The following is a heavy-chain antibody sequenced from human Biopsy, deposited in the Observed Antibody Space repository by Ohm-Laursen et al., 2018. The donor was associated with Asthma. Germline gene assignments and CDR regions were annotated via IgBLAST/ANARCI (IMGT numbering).Heavy chain of an antibody. CDR1: GFTFGGYA. CDR3: VKDTVEDRGGYYTFDV. Sequence: GSLRLSFSASGFTFGGYAMSWARQAPGKGLEWVSTISPDGRSAHGPDSFRGRFTISRDNSRDTLYLQMRSLRADDTAVYYCVKDTVEDRGGYYTFDVWGQGTKVTVSS. V-gene: IGHV3-23*01. J-gene: IGHJ3*01. D-gene: IGHD3-22*01. CDR2: ISPDGRSA.